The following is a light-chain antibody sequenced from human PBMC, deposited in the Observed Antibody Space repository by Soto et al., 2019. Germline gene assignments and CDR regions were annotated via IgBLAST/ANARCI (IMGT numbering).Light chain of an antibody. CDR2: VNSDGRH. CDR3: QTWGTGIRV. J-gene: IGLJ3*02. V-gene: IGLV4-69*01. CDR1: GGHSNYA. Sequence: QPVLTQSPSASASLGASVKLTCTLSGGHSNYAIAWHQQQPQKGPRFLMRVNSDGRHTKGDGIPDRFSGSSSGAERYLSISSLQSEDEADYYCQTWGTGIRVFGGGTQLTVL.